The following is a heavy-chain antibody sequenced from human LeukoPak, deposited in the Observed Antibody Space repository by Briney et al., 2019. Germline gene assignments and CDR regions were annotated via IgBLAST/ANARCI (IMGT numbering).Heavy chain of an antibody. CDR1: GGSISGYY. V-gene: IGHV4-4*07. CDR2: IYTSEFT. Sequence: PSETLSLTCTVSGGSISGYYWSWIRQPAGKGLELIGRIYTSEFTNYNPSLKSRVIMSVDTSKNQFSLKLNSVTAADTAVYYCARALSRSGSWEFDPWGQGILVTVSS. D-gene: IGHD6-13*01. J-gene: IGHJ5*02. CDR3: ARALSRSGSWEFDP.